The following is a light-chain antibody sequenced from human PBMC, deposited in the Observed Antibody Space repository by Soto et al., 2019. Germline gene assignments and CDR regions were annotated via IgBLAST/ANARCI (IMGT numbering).Light chain of an antibody. J-gene: IGLJ2*01. V-gene: IGLV2-14*02. CDR1: SSDVGNL. CDR3: SSYTSSGPV. CDR2: DVS. Sequence: QSVLTQPASVSGSPGQSITISYTGTSSDVGNLVSWYQQHPGKAPKLMIYDVSNRPSGVSNRFSGSKSGKTASLTISGLQAEDEADYYCSSYTSSGPVFGGGTKLTVL.